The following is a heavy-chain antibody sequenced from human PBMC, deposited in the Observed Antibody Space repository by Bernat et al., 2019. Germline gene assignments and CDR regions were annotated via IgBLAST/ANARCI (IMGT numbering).Heavy chain of an antibody. D-gene: IGHD2-15*01. CDR2: IYYSGST. V-gene: IGHV4-59*01. CDR3: ARDLGSGGGLDY. J-gene: IGHJ4*02. Sequence: QVQLQESGPGLVKPSETLSLTCTVSGGSISSYYWSWIRQPPGKGLEWIGYIYYSGSTKYNPSLKSRVTMSVDTSKDQLSLKLSSVTAAGTAVYYCARDLGSGGGLDYWGQGTLVTVSS. CDR1: GGSISSYY.